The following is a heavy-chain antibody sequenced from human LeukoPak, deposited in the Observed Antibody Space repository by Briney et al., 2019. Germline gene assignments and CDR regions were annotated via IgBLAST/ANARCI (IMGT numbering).Heavy chain of an antibody. V-gene: IGHV1-46*01. D-gene: IGHD5-24*01. Sequence: ASVKVSCKASGYPFTSYYIHWVRQAPGQGLEWVGIINIPSGGSTSYGQKFQGRVTMTRDTSTSTVYMELSSLRSADTAVYYCARDLEMATTLYLYSDLWGRGTLVTVSS. J-gene: IGHJ2*01. CDR3: ARDLEMATTLYLYSDL. CDR1: GYPFTSYY. CDR2: INIPSGGST.